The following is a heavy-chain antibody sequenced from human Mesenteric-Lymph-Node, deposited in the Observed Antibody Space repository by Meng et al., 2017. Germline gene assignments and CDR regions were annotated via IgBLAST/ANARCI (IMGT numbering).Heavy chain of an antibody. J-gene: IGHJ4*02. CDR1: GGSISSTSYY. V-gene: IGHV4-39*01. CDR2: IYYSGSN. CDR3: ARQIFEFGYGGNSPFDY. Sequence: QLQLQESGPGLVKPSETLSPTCTVPGGSISSTSYYWGWIRQPPGKGPEWIGSIYYSGSNYHNPSLKSRLTISVDTSKSQLALKLSSVTAADTAVYYCARQIFEFGYGGNSPFDYWGQGTLVTVSS. D-gene: IGHD4-23*01.